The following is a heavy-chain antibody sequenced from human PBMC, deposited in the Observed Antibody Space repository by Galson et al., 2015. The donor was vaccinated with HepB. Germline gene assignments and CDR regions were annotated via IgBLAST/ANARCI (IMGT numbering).Heavy chain of an antibody. J-gene: IGHJ4*02. Sequence: SLRLSCAASGFTFSSYSMNWVRQAPGKGLEWVSSISSSSSYIYYADSVKGRFTISRDNAKNSLYLQMNSLRAEDTAVYYCARDHAFLEWLLPFDYWGQGTLVTVSS. CDR2: ISSSSSYI. V-gene: IGHV3-21*01. CDR3: ARDHAFLEWLLPFDY. D-gene: IGHD3-3*02. CDR1: GFTFSSYS.